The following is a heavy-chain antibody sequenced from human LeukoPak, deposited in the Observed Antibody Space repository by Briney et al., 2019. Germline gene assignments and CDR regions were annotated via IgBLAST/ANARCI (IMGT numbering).Heavy chain of an antibody. V-gene: IGHV1-18*04. J-gene: IGHJ4*02. CDR3: ARGTYGDY. CDR1: GYTFTSYG. D-gene: IGHD3-10*01. Sequence: ASVKVPCKASGYTFTSYGISWVRQAPGQGLEWMGWISTYNGNTESAQKFQGRVTMTTDTSTSTGYMELRSLRSDDTAVYYCARGTYGDYWGQGTLVTVSS. CDR2: ISTYNGNT.